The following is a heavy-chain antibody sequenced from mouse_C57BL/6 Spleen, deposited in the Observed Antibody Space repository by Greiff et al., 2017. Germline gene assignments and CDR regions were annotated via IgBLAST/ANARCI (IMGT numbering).Heavy chain of an antibody. CDR1: GYTFTSYW. J-gene: IGHJ1*03. Sequence: QVQLQQPGAELVKPGASVKLSCKASGYTFTSYWMHWVKQRPGQGLEWIGMIHPNSGSTNYNEKFKSKATLTVDKSSSTAYMQLSSLTSEDSAVYYCARSGNLDDGYFDVWGTGTTVTVSS. D-gene: IGHD2-12*01. V-gene: IGHV1-64*01. CDR3: ARSGNLDDGYFDV. CDR2: IHPNSGST.